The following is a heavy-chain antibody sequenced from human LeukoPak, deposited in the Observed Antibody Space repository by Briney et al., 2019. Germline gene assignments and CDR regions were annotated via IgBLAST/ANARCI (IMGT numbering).Heavy chain of an antibody. CDR3: AREGDFWSGYPIDHYYYMDV. CDR1: GFTFSSYA. V-gene: IGHV3-23*01. CDR2: ISGRGDLE. Sequence: GGSLGLSCSASGFTFSSYAMTWVRQAPGKGLEWVSTISGRGDLEFYTESVKGRFTISRDHSKNTVHLQMDSLRAEDAAIYYCAREGDFWSGYPIDHYYYMDVWGKGTTVTVTS. D-gene: IGHD3-3*01. J-gene: IGHJ6*03.